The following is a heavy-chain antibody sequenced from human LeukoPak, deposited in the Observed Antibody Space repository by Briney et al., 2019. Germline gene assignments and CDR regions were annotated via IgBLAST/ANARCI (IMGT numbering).Heavy chain of an antibody. J-gene: IGHJ4*02. Sequence: SVKVSCKAPGGTFSSYAISWVRQAPGQGLEWMGGIIPIFGTANYAQKFQGRVTITTDESTSTAYMELSSLRSEDTAVYFCPRSDYYDSSGYLGFFDYWGQGTLVTVSS. V-gene: IGHV1-69*05. CDR2: IIPIFGTA. D-gene: IGHD3-22*01. CDR3: PRSDYYDSSGYLGFFDY. CDR1: GGTFSSYA.